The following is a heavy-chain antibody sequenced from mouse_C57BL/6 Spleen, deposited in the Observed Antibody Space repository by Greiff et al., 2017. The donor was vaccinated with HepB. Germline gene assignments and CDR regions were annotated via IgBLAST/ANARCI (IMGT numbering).Heavy chain of an antibody. CDR3: ARDPLWDY. Sequence: EVKLVESGGGLVKPGGSLKLSCAASGFTFSSYAMSWVRQTPEKRLEWVATISDGGSYTYYPDNVKGRFTISRDNAKNNLYLQMSHLKSEDTAMYYCARDPLWDYWGQGTSVTVSS. V-gene: IGHV5-4*01. CDR1: GFTFSSYA. CDR2: ISDGGSYT. J-gene: IGHJ4*01.